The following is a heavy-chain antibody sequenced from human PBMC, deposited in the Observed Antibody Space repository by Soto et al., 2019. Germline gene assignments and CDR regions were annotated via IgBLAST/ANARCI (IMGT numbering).Heavy chain of an antibody. CDR2: ISAYNGNT. CDR3: ARDQGSITIFGVVTPNYYYYGMDV. V-gene: IGHV1-18*04. Sequence: ASVKVSCKASGYTFTSYGISWVRQAPGQGLEWMGWISAYNGNTNYAQKLQGRVTMTTDTSTSTAYMELRSLRSDDTAVYYCARDQGSITIFGVVTPNYYYYGMDVWGQGTTVTVSS. J-gene: IGHJ6*02. D-gene: IGHD3-3*01. CDR1: GYTFTSYG.